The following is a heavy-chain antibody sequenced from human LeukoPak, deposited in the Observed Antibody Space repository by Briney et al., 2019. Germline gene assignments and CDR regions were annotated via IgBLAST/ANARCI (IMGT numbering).Heavy chain of an antibody. CDR3: ARRSRVGYYDSSGYLDY. D-gene: IGHD3-22*01. CDR2: IYYSGST. CDR1: GGSTSSSSYY. V-gene: IGHV4-39*01. J-gene: IGHJ4*02. Sequence: SETLSLTCTVSGGSTSSSSYYWGWIRQPPGKGLEWIGSIYYSGSTYYNPSLKSRVTISVDTSKNQFSLKLSSVTAADTAVYYCARRSRVGYYDSSGYLDYWGQGTLVTVSS.